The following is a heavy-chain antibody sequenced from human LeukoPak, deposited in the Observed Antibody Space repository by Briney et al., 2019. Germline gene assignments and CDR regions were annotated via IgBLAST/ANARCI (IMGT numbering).Heavy chain of an antibody. CDR3: AKRGVVIRVILVGFHKEAYYFES. D-gene: IGHD3/OR15-3a*01. CDR1: GITLSNYG. CDR2: ISGSGGTT. J-gene: IGHJ4*02. V-gene: IGHV3-23*01. Sequence: GGSLRLSCAVSGITLSNYGMSWVRQAPGEGLEWVAGISGSGGTTKYADSVKGRFTISRDNPKNTLILQMNSLRAEDTAVYFCAKRGVVIRVILVGFHKEAYYFESWGQGALVTVSS.